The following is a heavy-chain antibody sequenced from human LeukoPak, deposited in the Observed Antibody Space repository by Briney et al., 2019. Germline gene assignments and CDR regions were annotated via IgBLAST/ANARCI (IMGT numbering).Heavy chain of an antibody. CDR2: ISAYNGNT. D-gene: IGHD4-17*01. J-gene: IGHJ6*03. V-gene: IGHV1-18*01. Sequence: ASVKVSCKASGYTFTSYGISWVRQAPGQGLEWMGWISAYNGNTNYAQKLQGRVTMTTDTSTSTAYMELRSLRSVDTAVYYCARCPAPNDYGDYVGSYYYYYYMDVWGKGTTVTVSS. CDR3: ARCPAPNDYGDYVGSYYYYYYMDV. CDR1: GYTFTSYG.